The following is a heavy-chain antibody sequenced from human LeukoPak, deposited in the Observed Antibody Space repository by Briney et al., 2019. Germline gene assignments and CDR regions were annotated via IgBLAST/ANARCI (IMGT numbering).Heavy chain of an antibody. CDR1: GVSFSGYY. CDR2: INHSGST. D-gene: IGHD3-3*01. V-gene: IGHV4-34*01. Sequence: SETLSLTCAVYGVSFSGYYWSWIRQPPGKGLEWIGEINHSGSTNYNPSLKSRVTISVDTSKNQFSLKLSSVTAADTAVYYCARAHYDFWSGYYKPIDYWGQGTLVTVSS. J-gene: IGHJ4*02. CDR3: ARAHYDFWSGYYKPIDY.